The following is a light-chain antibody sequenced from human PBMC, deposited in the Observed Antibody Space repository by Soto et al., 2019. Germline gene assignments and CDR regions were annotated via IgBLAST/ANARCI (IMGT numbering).Light chain of an antibody. Sequence: EIVLTQSPATLSSSPGERATLSCRASQSVSSDLAWYQQKPGQAPKLLIYDASNRATGIPARFSGSGSGTTYTLTISSLEHEDFAVYYCQRRSNWPALTFGGGTKLEIK. CDR3: QRRSNWPALT. J-gene: IGKJ4*01. V-gene: IGKV3-11*01. CDR1: QSVSSD. CDR2: DAS.